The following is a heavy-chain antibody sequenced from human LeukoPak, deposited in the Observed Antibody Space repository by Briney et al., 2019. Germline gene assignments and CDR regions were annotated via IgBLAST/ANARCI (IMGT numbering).Heavy chain of an antibody. J-gene: IGHJ4*02. CDR1: GFTFRDYW. D-gene: IGHD1-7*01. CDR2: INGDESSR. V-gene: IGHV3-74*01. Sequence: GGALRLSCEASGFTFRDYWMHWVRQAPGEGLVWVSRINGDESSRAYAGSVKGRFTISRDNARNTLYLQKNSLRVEDTAIYYCARDRAESNWTYHTLFDSWGQGTPVTVSS. CDR3: ARDRAESNWTYHTLFDS.